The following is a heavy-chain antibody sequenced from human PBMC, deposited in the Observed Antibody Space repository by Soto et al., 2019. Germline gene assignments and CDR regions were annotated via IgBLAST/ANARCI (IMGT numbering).Heavy chain of an antibody. CDR2: ISAYNGNT. CDR1: GYTFTSYG. D-gene: IGHD3-10*01. CDR3: ARGVTMVRGVIITFDY. J-gene: IGHJ4*02. V-gene: IGHV1-18*01. Sequence: QVQLVQSGAEVKKPGASVKVSCKASGYTFTSYGISWVRQAPGQGLEWMGWISAYNGNTNYVQTLQGRVTMTTDTSTSTAYLGLRRLRSDDTVVYYCARGVTMVRGVIITFDYWGQVTLVTVSS.